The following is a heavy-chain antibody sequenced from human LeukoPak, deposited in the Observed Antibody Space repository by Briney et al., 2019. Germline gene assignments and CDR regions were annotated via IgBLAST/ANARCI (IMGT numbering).Heavy chain of an antibody. CDR2: INHSGST. D-gene: IGHD3-10*01. J-gene: IGHJ4*02. Sequence: SETLSLTCAVYGGSFSGYYWSWIRQPPGKGLEWIGEINHSGSTNYNPSLKSRVTISVDTSKNQFSLKLSSVTAADTAVYYCARGEYGSGSYHIDYWGQGTLVTVSS. CDR3: ARGEYGSGSYHIDY. CDR1: GGSFSGYY. V-gene: IGHV4-34*01.